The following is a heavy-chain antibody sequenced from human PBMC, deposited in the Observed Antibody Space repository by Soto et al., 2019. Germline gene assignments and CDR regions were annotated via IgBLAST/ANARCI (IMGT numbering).Heavy chain of an antibody. D-gene: IGHD4-17*01. J-gene: IGHJ5*02. V-gene: IGHV1-2*02. Sequence: GASVKVSCKASGYTFTGYYMHWVGQAPGQGLEWMGWINPNSGGTNYAQKFQGRVTMTRDTSISTAYMELSRLRSDDTAVYYCARGIRLRGGWFDPWGQGTLVTVSS. CDR3: ARGIRLRGGWFDP. CDR2: INPNSGGT. CDR1: GYTFTGYY.